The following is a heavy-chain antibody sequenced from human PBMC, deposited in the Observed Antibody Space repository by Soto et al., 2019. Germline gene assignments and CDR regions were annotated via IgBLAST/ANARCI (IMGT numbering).Heavy chain of an antibody. V-gene: IGHV4-30-4*01. CDR3: ARGTPLDF. J-gene: IGHJ4*02. CDR1: GASISNTDYY. Sequence: SETLSLTCTVSGASISNTDYYWSWIRQPPGKGLEWIGYIFNAEGTSYNPSLKSRLTISADTSKNQFSLKLFSVTAADTAVYYCARGTPLDFWGQGTLVTVSS. CDR2: IFNAEGT.